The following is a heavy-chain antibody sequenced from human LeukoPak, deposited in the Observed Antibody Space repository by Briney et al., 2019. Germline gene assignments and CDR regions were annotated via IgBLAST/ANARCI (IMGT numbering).Heavy chain of an antibody. D-gene: IGHD3-3*01. CDR1: GGTFSSYA. CDR2: IIPIFGTA. J-gene: IGHJ6*02. CDR3: ASPKRSGHYYYYGMDV. V-gene: IGHV1-69*13. Sequence: GASVKVSCKASGGTFSSYAISWVRRAPGQGLEWMGGIIPIFGTANYAQKFQGRVTITADESTSTAYMELSSLRSEDTAVYYCASPKRSGHYYYYGMDVWGQGTTVTVSS.